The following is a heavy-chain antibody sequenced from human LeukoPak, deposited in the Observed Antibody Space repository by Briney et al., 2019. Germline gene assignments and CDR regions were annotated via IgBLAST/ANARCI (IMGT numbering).Heavy chain of an antibody. CDR2: INHSGST. Sequence: SETLPLTCAVYGGSFSGYYWSWIRQPPGKGLEWIGEINHSGSTNYNPSLKSRVTISVDTSKNQFSLKLSSVTAADTAVYYCARGPAHYGSGSPPFDYWGQGTLVTVSS. V-gene: IGHV4-34*01. CDR3: ARGPAHYGSGSPPFDY. D-gene: IGHD3-10*01. CDR1: GGSFSGYY. J-gene: IGHJ4*02.